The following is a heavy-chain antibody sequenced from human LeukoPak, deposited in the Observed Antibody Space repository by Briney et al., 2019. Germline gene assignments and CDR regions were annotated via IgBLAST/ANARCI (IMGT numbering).Heavy chain of an antibody. CDR2: ITSSSSTI. Sequence: GGSLRLSCAASGFTFSTYAMNWVRQAPGKGLEWVSYITSSSSTIYYADSVRGRFTISRDNAKNSLYLQMNSLRDEDTAVYYCARVDWMIGAFDIWGQGTMVTVSS. D-gene: IGHD3-22*01. J-gene: IGHJ3*02. V-gene: IGHV3-48*02. CDR1: GFTFSTYA. CDR3: ARVDWMIGAFDI.